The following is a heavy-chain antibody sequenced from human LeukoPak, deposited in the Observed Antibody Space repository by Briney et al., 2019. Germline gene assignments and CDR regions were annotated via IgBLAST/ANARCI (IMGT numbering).Heavy chain of an antibody. J-gene: IGHJ5*02. CDR3: ARVFPTCSGGSCRDENWFDP. V-gene: IGHV4-34*01. D-gene: IGHD2-15*01. CDR1: GGSFSGYY. Sequence: PSETLSLTCAVYGGSFSGYYWSWIRQPPGKGLEWIGEINHSGSTNYNPSLKSRVTISVDTSKNQFSLKLSSVTAADTAVYYCARVFPTCSGGSCRDENWFDPWGQGTLVTVSS. CDR2: INHSGST.